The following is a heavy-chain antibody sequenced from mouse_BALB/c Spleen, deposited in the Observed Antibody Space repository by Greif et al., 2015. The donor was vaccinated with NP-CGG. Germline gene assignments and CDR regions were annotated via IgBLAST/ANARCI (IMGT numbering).Heavy chain of an antibody. D-gene: IGHD1-1*01. J-gene: IGHJ4*01. CDR1: GFSLTSYG. Sequence: VQLQQSGPGLVAPSQSLSITCTVSGFSLTSYGVHWVRQPPGKGLEWLGVIWAGGSTNYNSALMSRLSISKDNSKSQVFLKMNSLQTDDTAMYYCAREDYERGYAMDYWGQGTSVTVSS. V-gene: IGHV2-9*02. CDR2: IWAGGST. CDR3: AREDYERGYAMDY.